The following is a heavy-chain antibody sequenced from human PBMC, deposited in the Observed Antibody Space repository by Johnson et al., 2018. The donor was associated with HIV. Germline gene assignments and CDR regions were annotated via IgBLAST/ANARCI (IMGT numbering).Heavy chain of an antibody. CDR3: AKDSATDPFDI. CDR1: GFTFSSYW. CDR2: IKQDGSEK. J-gene: IGHJ3*02. D-gene: IGHD6-25*01. V-gene: IGHV3-7*01. Sequence: VLLVESGGGLVQPGGSLRLSCAASGFTFSSYWMSWVRQAPGKGLEWVANIKQDGSEKYYVDSVRGRFTISRDNAKKSMYLQMNSLRAEDTAVYYCAKDSATDPFDIWGQGTMVTVSS.